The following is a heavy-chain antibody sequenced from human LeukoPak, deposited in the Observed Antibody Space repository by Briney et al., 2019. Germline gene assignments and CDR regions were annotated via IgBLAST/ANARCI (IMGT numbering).Heavy chain of an antibody. CDR1: GFTFSSYA. D-gene: IGHD2-21*02. Sequence: GGSLRLSCAASGFTFSSYAMSWVRQTPEKGLEWVSTISAGGGSTYYADSVMGLFSISRDNSKNTLYLQMNSLRADGTALYHCARTLRGGDWYFDYWGQGTLVTVSS. V-gene: IGHV3-23*01. CDR3: ARTLRGGDWYFDY. J-gene: IGHJ4*02. CDR2: ISAGGGST.